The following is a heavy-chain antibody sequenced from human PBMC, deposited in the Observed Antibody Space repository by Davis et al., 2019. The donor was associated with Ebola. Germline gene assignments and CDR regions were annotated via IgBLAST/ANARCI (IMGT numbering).Heavy chain of an antibody. CDR3: ARGVNRGFWSGRYYYYYYGMDV. Sequence: SQTLSLTCAVYGGSFSGYYWSWIRQPPGKGLEWIGEINHSGSTNYNPSLKSRVTISVDTSKNQFSLKLSSVTAADTAVYYCARGVNRGFWSGRYYYYYYGMDVWGQGTTVTVSS. CDR1: GGSFSGYY. CDR2: INHSGST. D-gene: IGHD3-3*01. J-gene: IGHJ6*02. V-gene: IGHV4-34*01.